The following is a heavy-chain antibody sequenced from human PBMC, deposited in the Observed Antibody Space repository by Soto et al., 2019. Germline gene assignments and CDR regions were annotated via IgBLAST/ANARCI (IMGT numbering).Heavy chain of an antibody. Sequence: QSGGSLRLSCAASGFTFSSYWMNWVRQAPGKGLEWVTNIKQDGTQKHYVDSVKGRFTISRDNAKNSLYLQMNSLRAEDTAVYYCARDFRASGSLDYWGQGTLVTVSS. CDR2: IKQDGTQK. CDR1: GFTFSSYW. CDR3: ARDFRASGSLDY. V-gene: IGHV3-7*03. D-gene: IGHD3-10*01. J-gene: IGHJ4*02.